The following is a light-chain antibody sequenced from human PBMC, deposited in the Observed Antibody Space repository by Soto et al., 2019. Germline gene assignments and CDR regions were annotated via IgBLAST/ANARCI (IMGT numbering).Light chain of an antibody. CDR3: QQYGRSPWT. J-gene: IGKJ1*01. CDR1: QSVSSSY. CDR2: GAS. V-gene: IGKV3-20*01. Sequence: EIVLTQSPGTLSLSPGERATLSCRASQSVSSSYLAWYQQKPGPAPSLLNYGASSRATGIPDRCSGSGSGADFTLTISRLEPEDVAFYYCQQYGRSPWTFGQGTKVEIK.